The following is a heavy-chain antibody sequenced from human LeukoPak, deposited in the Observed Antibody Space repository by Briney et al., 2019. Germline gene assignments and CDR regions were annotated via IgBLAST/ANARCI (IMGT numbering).Heavy chain of an antibody. CDR2: ISPYNGNP. Sequence: GASVKVSCKAAGYTFATYGISWVRQAPGQGLEWMGWISPYNGNPSYAQKFQGRVTMTTDTATSTAYMELRSLRSDDTAVYYCTRDQRAVDRTMSYYWGQGTLVTVSS. V-gene: IGHV1-18*01. CDR1: GYTFATYG. J-gene: IGHJ4*02. CDR3: TRDQRAVDRTMSYY. D-gene: IGHD5-18*01.